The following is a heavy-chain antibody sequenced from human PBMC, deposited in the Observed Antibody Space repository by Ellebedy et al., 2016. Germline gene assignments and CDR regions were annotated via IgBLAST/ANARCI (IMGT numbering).Heavy chain of an antibody. Sequence: GESLKISXAASGFSRTYALSWVRQAPGKGLEWVSAISDSGGSTYYSDSVEGRFIISRDNARNSLFLQMTSLRAEDTAVYYCARGGVVVPGRLEIGYHHYGMDVWGQGTTVTVSS. CDR2: ISDSGGST. CDR1: GFSRTYA. CDR3: ARGGVVVPGRLEIGYHHYGMDV. D-gene: IGHD2-15*01. J-gene: IGHJ6*02. V-gene: IGHV3-23*01.